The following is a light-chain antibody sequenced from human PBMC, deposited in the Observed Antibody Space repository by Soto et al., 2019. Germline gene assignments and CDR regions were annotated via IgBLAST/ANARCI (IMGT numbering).Light chain of an antibody. V-gene: IGKV3-20*01. Sequence: EIVLTQSPGTLSLSPGERATLSCRASQSVSSSFLAWYQQKPGQAPRLLIYGASSRATGIPDRFSGSGSGTDFTLTISRLESEDFAVYYCQQDGSSPLSVGGGTKVEIK. CDR2: GAS. CDR3: QQDGSSPLS. CDR1: QSVSSSF. J-gene: IGKJ4*01.